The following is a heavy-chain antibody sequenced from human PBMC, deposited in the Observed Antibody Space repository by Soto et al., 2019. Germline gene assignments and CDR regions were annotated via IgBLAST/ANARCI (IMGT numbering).Heavy chain of an antibody. Sequence: SETLSLTCTVSGGSISSYYWSWIRQPPGKGLEWIGYIYYSGSTNYNPSLKSRVTISVDTSKNQFSLKLSSVTAADTAVYYCARVINSSGWTWGQGTLVTVSS. D-gene: IGHD6-19*01. CDR1: GGSISSYY. CDR3: ARVINSSGWT. J-gene: IGHJ5*02. V-gene: IGHV4-59*01. CDR2: IYYSGST.